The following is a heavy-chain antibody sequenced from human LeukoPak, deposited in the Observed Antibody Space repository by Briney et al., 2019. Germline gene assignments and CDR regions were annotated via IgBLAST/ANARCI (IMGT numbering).Heavy chain of an antibody. D-gene: IGHD4-17*01. V-gene: IGHV4-39*01. Sequence: SETLSLTCTVSGGSINSRSYYWGWIRQPPGKGLEWIGSVYYGGTTYYNPSLKSRVTISEDTPKNQFSLKLSSVTAADTAVYYCARRATTVTTGYYYYYMDVWGKGTTVTVSS. J-gene: IGHJ6*03. CDR3: ARRATTVTTGYYYYYMDV. CDR1: GGSINSRSYY. CDR2: VYYGGTT.